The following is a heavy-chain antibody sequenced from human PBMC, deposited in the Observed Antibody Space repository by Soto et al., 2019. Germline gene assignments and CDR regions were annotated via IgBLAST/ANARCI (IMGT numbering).Heavy chain of an antibody. CDR1: GGSFSGYY. Sequence: SETLSLTCAVYGGSFSGYYWSWFRQPPGKGLEWIGEINHSGSTNYNPSLKSRVTISVDTSKNQFSLKLSSVTAADTAVYYCARAIFGVVIILRWFDPWGQGTLVTVSS. D-gene: IGHD3-3*01. CDR2: INHSGST. J-gene: IGHJ5*02. V-gene: IGHV4-34*01. CDR3: ARAIFGVVIILRWFDP.